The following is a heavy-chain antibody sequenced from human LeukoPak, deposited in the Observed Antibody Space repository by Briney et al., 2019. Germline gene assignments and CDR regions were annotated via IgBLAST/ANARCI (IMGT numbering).Heavy chain of an antibody. CDR3: ATVAVIRGVTYFDY. J-gene: IGHJ4*02. Sequence: SETLSLTCTASGGSISSYYWSWIRQPPGKGLEWIAYLFYSGSTDYNPSLESRVTISVDTSKNQFSLKLRSVTAADTAVYYCATVAVIRGVTYFDYWGQGTLVAVSS. D-gene: IGHD3-10*01. V-gene: IGHV4-59*01. CDR1: GGSISSYY. CDR2: LFYSGST.